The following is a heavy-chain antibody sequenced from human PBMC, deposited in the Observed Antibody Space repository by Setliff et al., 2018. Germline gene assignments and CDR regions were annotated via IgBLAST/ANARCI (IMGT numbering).Heavy chain of an antibody. D-gene: IGHD5-12*01. V-gene: IGHV1-18*01. CDR1: GYPFTHQG. Sequence: ASVKVSCKTSGYPFTHQGISWVRQAPGQGLEWMGWISAYNGDTNFIQKFHDRVTMTTDRSTSTAYMELRSLGSDDTAMYYCARGGYGGYHEALDIWGQGTTVTVSS. CDR3: ARGGYGGYHEALDI. CDR2: ISAYNGDT. J-gene: IGHJ3*02.